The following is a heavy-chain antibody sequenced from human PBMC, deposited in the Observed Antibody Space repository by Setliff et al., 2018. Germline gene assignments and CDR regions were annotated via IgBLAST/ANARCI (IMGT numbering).Heavy chain of an antibody. CDR3: AADPYYYDSSGYYPSFDY. CDR1: GFTFTSSA. V-gene: IGHV1-58*02. CDR2: IVVGSGNT. D-gene: IGHD3-22*01. J-gene: IGHJ4*02. Sequence: SVKVSCKASGFTFTSSAMQWVRQARGQRLEWIGWIVVGSGNTNYAQKFQERVTITRDMSTSTAYMELSSLRSEDTAVYHCAADPYYYDSSGYYPSFDYWGQGTLVTVSS.